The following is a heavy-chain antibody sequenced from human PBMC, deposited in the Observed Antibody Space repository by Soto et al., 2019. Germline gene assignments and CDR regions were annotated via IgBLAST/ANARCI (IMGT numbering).Heavy chain of an antibody. CDR1: GGTFSSYA. CDR2: IIPISGTA. J-gene: IGHJ6*02. V-gene: IGHV1-69*01. CDR3: ARTNSSGWYRTTYYYGMDV. Sequence: QVQLVQSGAEVKKPGSSVKVSCKASGGTFSSYAISWVRQAPGQGLEWMGGIIPISGTANDAQKFQGRVTITADETTSTAYMELSSLRSEDTAVYYCARTNSSGWYRTTYYYGMDVWGQGTTVTVSS. D-gene: IGHD6-19*01.